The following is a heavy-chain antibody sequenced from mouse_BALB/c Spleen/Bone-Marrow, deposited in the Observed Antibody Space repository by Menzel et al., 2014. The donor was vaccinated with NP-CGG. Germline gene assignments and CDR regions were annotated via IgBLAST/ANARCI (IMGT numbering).Heavy chain of an antibody. CDR2: IRNKANGYTT. CDR1: GFTFTDCH. J-gene: IGHJ3*01. Sequence: EVKLMESGGGLVQPGGSLRLSCATSGFTFTDCHMSWVRQPQGKALEWLGFIRNKANGYTTEYSASVKGRFTISRDNSQSILFLQMNTLRTEDSAIYYCARVYFDDYEAWFAYWGQGTLVTVSA. CDR3: ARVYFDDYEAWFAY. V-gene: IGHV7-3*02. D-gene: IGHD2-13*01.